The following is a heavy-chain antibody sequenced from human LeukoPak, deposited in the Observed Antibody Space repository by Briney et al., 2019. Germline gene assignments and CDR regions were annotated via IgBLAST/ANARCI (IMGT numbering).Heavy chain of an antibody. CDR2: IWFDGSNK. Sequence: PGGSLRLSCAASGFTFSTYGMHWVRQAPGKGLEWLAIIWFDGSNKYYADSVKDRFTISRDNSKNTLYLQMNSLRAEDTAVYYCARVRSTTSYFYFDYWGQGTLVTFSS. CDR3: ARVRSTTSYFYFDY. D-gene: IGHD2-2*01. V-gene: IGHV3-33*01. CDR1: GFTFSTYG. J-gene: IGHJ4*02.